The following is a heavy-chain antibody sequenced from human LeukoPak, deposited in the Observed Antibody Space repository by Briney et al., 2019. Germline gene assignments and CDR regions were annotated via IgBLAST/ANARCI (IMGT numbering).Heavy chain of an antibody. CDR1: GFTFSNYA. J-gene: IGHJ4*02. V-gene: IGHV3-23*01. D-gene: IGHD6-19*01. Sequence: PGGSLRLSCAASGFTFSNYAMSWVRQAPGKGLEWVSTISGGGITTYYVDSAKGRFTISRDNSKNTMFLQMNSLRADDTAVYYCPRQSYASGWNPFDYWGQGILVTVSS. CDR3: PRQSYASGWNPFDY. CDR2: ISGGGITT.